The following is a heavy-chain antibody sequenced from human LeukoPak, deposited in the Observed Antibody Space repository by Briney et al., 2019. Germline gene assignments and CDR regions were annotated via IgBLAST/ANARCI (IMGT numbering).Heavy chain of an antibody. J-gene: IGHJ4*02. D-gene: IGHD2-2*01. CDR3: AKDGRYCSSTSCPACFDY. CDR1: GFTFSSYA. Sequence: AGSLRLACAASGFTFSSYAMSWVRQAPGKGLEWVSAISASGGSTYYADSVKGRFTISRDNSKNTLYLQMNSLRAEDTAVYYCAKDGRYCSSTSCPACFDYWGQGTLVTVSS. V-gene: IGHV3-23*01. CDR2: ISASGGST.